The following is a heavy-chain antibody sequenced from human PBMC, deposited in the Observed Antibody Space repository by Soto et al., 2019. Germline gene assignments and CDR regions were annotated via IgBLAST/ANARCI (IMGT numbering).Heavy chain of an antibody. V-gene: IGHV3-53*01. Sequence: GGSLRLSCAASGLTVSSNYMSWVRQAPGKVLEWVSVIYSGGSTYYADSVKGRFTISRDNSKNTLYLHMNSLRAEDTAVYYCARESRTYGSGCYRDFDLWGQGTMVTVSS. CDR3: ARESRTYGSGCYRDFDL. CDR2: IYSGGST. D-gene: IGHD3-10*01. CDR1: GLTVSSNY. J-gene: IGHJ3*01.